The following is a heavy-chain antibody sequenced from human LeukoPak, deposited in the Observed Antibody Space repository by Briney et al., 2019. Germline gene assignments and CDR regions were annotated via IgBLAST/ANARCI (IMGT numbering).Heavy chain of an antibody. CDR2: MNPNSGNT. CDR3: ARGLFSAVAGTKRDY. J-gene: IGHJ4*02. Sequence: ASVKVSCKASGGTFSSYAISWVRQATGQGLEWMGWMNPNSGNTGYAQKFQGRVTMTRNTSISTAYMELSSLRSEDTAVYYCARGLFSAVAGTKRDYWGQGTLVTVSS. V-gene: IGHV1-8*02. CDR1: GGTFSSYA. D-gene: IGHD6-19*01.